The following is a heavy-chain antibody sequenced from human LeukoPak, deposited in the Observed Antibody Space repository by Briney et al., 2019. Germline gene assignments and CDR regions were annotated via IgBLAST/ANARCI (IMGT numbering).Heavy chain of an antibody. CDR2: IRSKAYGGTT. V-gene: IGHV3-49*04. J-gene: IGHJ3*02. Sequence: GGSLRLSCAASGFTFNNAWMSWVRQAPGKGLEWVGFIRSKAYGGTTEYAASVKGRFSISRDDSNSIAYLQMNGLKTEDTAVYYCTRGRQDIVVVGLHSFDIWGQGTMVTVSS. D-gene: IGHD2-2*01. CDR1: GFTFNNAW. CDR3: TRGRQDIVVVGLHSFDI.